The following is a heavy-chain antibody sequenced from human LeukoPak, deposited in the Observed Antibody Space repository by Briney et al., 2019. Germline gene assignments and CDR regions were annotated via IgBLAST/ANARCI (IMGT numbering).Heavy chain of an antibody. Sequence: SETLSLTCTVSGGSINSYYWSWIRQSPGKGLEWIGYIYYSGSTNYNPSLKSRVTMSVDMSKNQFSLKLRSVTAADTAVYYCARLILTGYPYFDYWGQGTLVTVSS. CDR2: IYYSGST. CDR3: ARLILTGYPYFDY. J-gene: IGHJ4*02. D-gene: IGHD3-9*01. CDR1: GGSINSYY. V-gene: IGHV4-59*01.